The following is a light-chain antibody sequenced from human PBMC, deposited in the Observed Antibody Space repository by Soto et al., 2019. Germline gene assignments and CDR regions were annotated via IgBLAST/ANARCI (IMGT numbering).Light chain of an antibody. CDR1: QNIGTP. V-gene: IGKV1-5*03. CDR3: QQYDKYWT. CDR2: KAS. Sequence: DIQMTQSPSTLSASVGDRVTITCRASQNIGTPLAWYQQTPGKAPKLLIYKASRLERGVPSRFSGSESGTEFTLTITSLQADDFATYYCQQYDKYWTFGQGTKVDIK. J-gene: IGKJ1*01.